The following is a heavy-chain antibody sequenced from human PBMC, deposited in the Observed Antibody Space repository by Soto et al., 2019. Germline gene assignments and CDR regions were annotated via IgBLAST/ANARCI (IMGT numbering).Heavy chain of an antibody. CDR1: GFNFNNYG. CDR2: IWNDGNGY. Sequence: QVQLVESGGGVVQPGRSLRLSCAASGFNFNNYGMHWVRQAPGKGLEWVAVIWNDGNGYYYASSVKGRFTISRDNSKNTLYPQMSSLRAEDTAVYYCARRQISPPTRGAASARGGMDVWGQGTTVTVSS. V-gene: IGHV3-33*01. D-gene: IGHD6-13*01. J-gene: IGHJ6*02. CDR3: ARRQISPPTRGAASARGGMDV.